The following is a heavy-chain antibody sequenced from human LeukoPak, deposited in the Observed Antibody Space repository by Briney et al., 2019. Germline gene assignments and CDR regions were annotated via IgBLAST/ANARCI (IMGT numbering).Heavy chain of an antibody. Sequence: GGSLRLSCAASGFKFSSNWMSWVRQAPGKGLEWVANIKQDGSEKYYVDSVKGRFTISRDNSKNTLYLQMNNLRAEDTAVYYCARYYYGSGSYCDYWGQGTLVTVSS. V-gene: IGHV3-7*03. CDR3: ARYYYGSGSYCDY. D-gene: IGHD3-10*01. J-gene: IGHJ4*02. CDR1: GFKFSSNW. CDR2: IKQDGSEK.